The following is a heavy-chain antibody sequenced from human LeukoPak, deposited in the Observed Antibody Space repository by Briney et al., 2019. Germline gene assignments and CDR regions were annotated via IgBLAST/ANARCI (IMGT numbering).Heavy chain of an antibody. CDR1: GFTFSSYG. CDR3: ARGGVCSSTSCYNDY. V-gene: IGHV3-30*03. CDR2: ISYDGSNK. D-gene: IGHD2-2*01. Sequence: GGSLRLSCAASGFTFSSYGMHWVRQAPGKGLEWVAVISYDGSNKYYADSVKGRFTISRDNSKNTLFLQMNSLRAEDTAVYYCARGGVCSSTSCYNDYWGQGTLVTVSS. J-gene: IGHJ4*02.